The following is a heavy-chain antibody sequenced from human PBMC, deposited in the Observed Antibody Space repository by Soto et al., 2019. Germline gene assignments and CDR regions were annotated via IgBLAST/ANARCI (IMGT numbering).Heavy chain of an antibody. J-gene: IGHJ3*02. V-gene: IGHV3-53*04. Sequence: PGGSLRLACAASGVTVSSNYMSWVRQAPGKGLEWVSVIYSGGSTYYADSVKGRFTISRHNSKNTLYLQMNSLRAEDTAVYYCARDSSGWSVDAFDIWGQGTMVTVSS. D-gene: IGHD6-19*01. CDR2: IYSGGST. CDR1: GVTVSSNY. CDR3: ARDSSGWSVDAFDI.